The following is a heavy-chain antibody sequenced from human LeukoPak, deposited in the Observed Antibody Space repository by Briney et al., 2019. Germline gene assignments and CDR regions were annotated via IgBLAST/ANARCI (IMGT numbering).Heavy chain of an antibody. J-gene: IGHJ4*02. Sequence: GGSLRLSCEASGFTFSNYGMHWVRQAPGKGLEWAAFIRHDGSKIYYADSVKGRFTISRDSSKSTLYLQTNSLRPEDTAVYYCARGPVGDDSSDYFDYWGQGTLVTVSS. CDR1: GFTFSNYG. CDR2: IRHDGSKI. V-gene: IGHV3-30*02. D-gene: IGHD3-22*01. CDR3: ARGPVGDDSSDYFDY.